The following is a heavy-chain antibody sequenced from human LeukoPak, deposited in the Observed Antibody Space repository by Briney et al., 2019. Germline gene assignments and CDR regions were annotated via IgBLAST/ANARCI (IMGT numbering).Heavy chain of an antibody. V-gene: IGHV4-59*01. Sequence: KSSETLSLTCSVFGLSFNNNYWSWIRQPPGKGLEWIGHINYSGSTTYNPSLKSRVTISQDTSRNQFSLNLTSLSPADTAVYYCAKDRGTDYSGVDYWGQGVLVTVSS. J-gene: IGHJ4*02. CDR1: GLSFNNNY. CDR3: AKDRGTDYSGVDY. D-gene: IGHD2-15*01. CDR2: INYSGST.